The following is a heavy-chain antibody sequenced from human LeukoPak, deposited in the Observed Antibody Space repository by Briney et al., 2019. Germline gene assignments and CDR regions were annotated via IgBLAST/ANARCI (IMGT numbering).Heavy chain of an antibody. V-gene: IGHV3-23*01. CDR2: ISGAGSVT. D-gene: IGHD3-22*01. CDR3: AKRQHSGFFPFDS. J-gene: IGHJ4*02. CDR1: GFTFSNYA. Sequence: GGSLRLSCAVSGFTFSNYAMSWVRQAPGKGLEWVSGISGAGSVTYYADSVKGRFIISRDNSKNTLYLQMNSLSVEDTAVYYCAKRQHSGFFPFDSWGQGTLVTVSS.